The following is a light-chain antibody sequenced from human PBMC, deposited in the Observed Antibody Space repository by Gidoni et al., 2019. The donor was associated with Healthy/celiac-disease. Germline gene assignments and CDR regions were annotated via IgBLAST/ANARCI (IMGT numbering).Light chain of an antibody. CDR1: QSISSY. J-gene: IGKJ3*01. CDR2: AAS. V-gene: IGKV1-39*01. CDR3: LQSYGTPPT. Sequence: IQMTQTPSSLSASVGDRVTISCRASQSISSYLNWYQQKPGPALKLLIYAASTLHSGVPSRFSGSGSGSAFTLTIIRLQPDAFASYYCLQSYGTPPTFGPGTQVEIQ.